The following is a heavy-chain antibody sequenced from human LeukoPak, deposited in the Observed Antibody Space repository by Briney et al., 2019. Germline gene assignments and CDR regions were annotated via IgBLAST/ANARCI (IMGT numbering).Heavy chain of an antibody. CDR3: ARDALSARSD. CDR2: ISGSSVYI. D-gene: IGHD3-9*01. J-gene: IGHJ4*02. Sequence: GRSLRLSCPADAFTFTTYSMNWVRQAPGKGLEWVSSISGSSVYIHYADSVKGRFTISRDNAKNSLYLQINSLRAEDTAVYYFARDALSARSDWVQGTLVTVSS. V-gene: IGHV3-21*01. CDR1: AFTFTTYS.